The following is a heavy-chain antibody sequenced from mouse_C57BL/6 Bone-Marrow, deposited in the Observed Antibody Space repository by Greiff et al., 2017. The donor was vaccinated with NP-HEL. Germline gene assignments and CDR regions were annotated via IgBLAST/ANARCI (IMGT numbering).Heavy chain of an antibody. CDR1: GFSLTSYG. J-gene: IGHJ3*01. V-gene: IGHV2-2*01. CDR3: ASRKTAQASWFAY. CDR2: IWSGGST. D-gene: IGHD3-2*02. Sequence: VKLVESGPGLVQPSQSLSITCTVSGFSLTSYGVHWVRQSPGKGLEWLGVIWSGGSTDYNAAFISRLSISKDNSKSQVFFKMNSLQADDTAIYYCASRKTAQASWFAYWGQGTLVTVSA.